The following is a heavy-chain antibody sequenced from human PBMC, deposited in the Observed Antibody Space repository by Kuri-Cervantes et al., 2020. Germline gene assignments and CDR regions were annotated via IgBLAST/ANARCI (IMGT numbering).Heavy chain of an antibody. CDR2: INHTGST. D-gene: IGHD3-16*01. CDR1: GGSFSGYY. CDR3: AKRGLYSDPLYWYFDL. V-gene: IGHV4-34*01. J-gene: IGHJ2*01. Sequence: SQTLSLTCAVYGGSFSGYYWTWIRQPPGKGLEWIGEINHTGSTNYDPSLKSRVTISVDTSKNQFSLKLNSVTAADTAVYYCAKRGLYSDPLYWYFDLWGRGTLVTVSS.